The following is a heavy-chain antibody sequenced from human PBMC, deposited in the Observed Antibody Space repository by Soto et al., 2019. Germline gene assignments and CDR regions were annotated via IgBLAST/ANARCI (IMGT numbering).Heavy chain of an antibody. CDR2: IGSKANNYAT. J-gene: IGHJ4*02. D-gene: IGHD2-21*02. CDR3: AKQIYGGNS. V-gene: IGHV3-73*02. Sequence: EVQLVESGGGLVQPGGSLKLSCVTSGFTFSASAMHWVRQVSGKGLEWIARIGSKANNYATTYPASVKGRFTISRDDSENTVYLQMNSLKTEDTAIYYCAKQIYGGNSWGQGTLVTVSS. CDR1: GFTFSASA.